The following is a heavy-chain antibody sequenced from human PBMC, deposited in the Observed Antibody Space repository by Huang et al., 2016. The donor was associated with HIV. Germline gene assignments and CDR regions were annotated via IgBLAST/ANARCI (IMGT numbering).Heavy chain of an antibody. D-gene: IGHD3-3*01. CDR2: IYYSGTT. J-gene: IGHJ1*01. V-gene: IGHV4-39*02. CDR3: ARTGVAVSDDPEYFQH. Sequence: LQESGTGLVGPSETLSLTCAVSGDSINSNTFYWGWIRRPPGKALEWIGSIYYSGTTYYNPALKRRARIAVDASKNRIFLHLRSVTAADTGVYYCARTGVAVSDDPEYFQHWGQGALVT. CDR1: GDSINSNTFY.